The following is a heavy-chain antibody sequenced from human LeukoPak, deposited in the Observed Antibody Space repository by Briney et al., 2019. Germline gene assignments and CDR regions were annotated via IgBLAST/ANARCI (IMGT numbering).Heavy chain of an antibody. CDR1: GFTFSSYS. J-gene: IGHJ4*02. D-gene: IGHD3-22*01. V-gene: IGHV3-48*01. CDR3: ARDRYYDRSGYKREFDY. Sequence: QPGGSLRLSCAASGFTFSSYSMNWVRQAPGKGLEWVSYISSSSSTIYYADSVKGRFTISRDNAKNSLYLQMNSLRAEDTAVYYCARDRYYDRSGYKREFDYWGQGTLVTVSS. CDR2: ISSSSSTI.